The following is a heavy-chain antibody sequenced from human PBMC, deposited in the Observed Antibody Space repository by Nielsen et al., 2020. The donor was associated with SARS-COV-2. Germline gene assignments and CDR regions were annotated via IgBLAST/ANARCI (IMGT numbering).Heavy chain of an antibody. Sequence: GESLKISCAASGFTFSSYAMSWVRQAPGKGLEWVSAISGSGGSTYYADSVKGRFTISRDNSKNTLYLQMNSLRAEDTAVYYCAAVEGREWFDPWAQGTLVTVSS. CDR1: GFTFSSYA. J-gene: IGHJ5*02. CDR3: AAVEGREWFDP. CDR2: ISGSGGST. V-gene: IGHV3-23*01. D-gene: IGHD1-26*01.